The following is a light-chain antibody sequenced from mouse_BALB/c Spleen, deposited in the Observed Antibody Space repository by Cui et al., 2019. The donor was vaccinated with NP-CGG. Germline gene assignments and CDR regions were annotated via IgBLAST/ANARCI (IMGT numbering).Light chain of an antibody. CDR3: ALWYSNHWV. CDR1: TGAVTISKY. Sequence: QAVLTQESALTTSPGAPVTLTCRSSTGAVTISKYANWVQEKPDHLFTGLIGGTNNRAPGVPARFSGSLIGDKAALTITGAQTEDEAIYFCALWYSNHWVFGGGTKLTVL. CDR2: GTN. J-gene: IGLJ1*01. V-gene: IGLV1*01.